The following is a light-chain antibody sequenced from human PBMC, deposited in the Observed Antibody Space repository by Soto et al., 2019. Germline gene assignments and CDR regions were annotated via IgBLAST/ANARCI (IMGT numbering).Light chain of an antibody. CDR3: QHSTTWT. CDR1: QSISSW. CDR2: AAS. J-gene: IGKJ1*01. Sequence: DIQMTQSPSTLSGSVGDRVAIICRASQSISSWLTWYQQKPGKAPNLLIHAASSLQSGVPSRFSGSGSGTDFTLTISSLQPEDFATYSCQHSTTWTFGQGTKVDIK. V-gene: IGKV1-39*01.